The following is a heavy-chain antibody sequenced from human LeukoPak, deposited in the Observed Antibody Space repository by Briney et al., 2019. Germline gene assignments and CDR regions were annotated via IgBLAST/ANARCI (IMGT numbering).Heavy chain of an antibody. CDR1: GFTFSSYS. Sequence: GGSLRLSCAASGFTFSSYSMNWVRQAPGKGLEWVSYISSSSSTIYYADSVKGRFTISRDNAKNSLYLQMNSLRAEDTAVYYCAKDFSYCDAFDIWGQGTMVTVSS. CDR3: AKDFSYCDAFDI. D-gene: IGHD2-21*01. J-gene: IGHJ3*02. V-gene: IGHV3-48*01. CDR2: ISSSSSTI.